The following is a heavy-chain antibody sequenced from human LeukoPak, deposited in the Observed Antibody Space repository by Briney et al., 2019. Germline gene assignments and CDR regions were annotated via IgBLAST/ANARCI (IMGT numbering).Heavy chain of an antibody. Sequence: PGGSLRLSCAASGFTFSTYWMTWVRQAPGKGLEWVGNIKQDGSENYYVDSVRGRFTISRDNAKNSLYLQMNSLRGEDTAVYYCARATEYYFDYWGQGTLVTVSS. CDR3: ARATEYYFDY. CDR1: GFTFSTYW. V-gene: IGHV3-7*01. J-gene: IGHJ4*02. CDR2: IKQDGSEN.